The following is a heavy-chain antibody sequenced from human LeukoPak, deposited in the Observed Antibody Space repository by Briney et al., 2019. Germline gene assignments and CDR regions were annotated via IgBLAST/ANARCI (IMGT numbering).Heavy chain of an antibody. CDR2: INPSGGST. Sequence: ASVKVSCKASGYTFTSYYMHWVRQAPGQGLEWMGIINPSGGSTSYAQKFQGRVTMTRDTSTSTVYMELSSLRSEDTAVYYCARVRAEVTVTTYYFDYWGQGTLVTVSS. CDR3: ARVRAEVTVTTYYFDY. CDR1: GYTFTSYY. J-gene: IGHJ4*02. D-gene: IGHD4-17*01. V-gene: IGHV1-46*01.